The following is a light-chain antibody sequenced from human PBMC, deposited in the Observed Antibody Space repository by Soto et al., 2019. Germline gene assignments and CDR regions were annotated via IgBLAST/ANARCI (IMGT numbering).Light chain of an antibody. CDR1: QSISSW. CDR3: QQYNSYRYT. V-gene: IGKV1-5*01. Sequence: DIQMTQSPSTLSASVGDRVTITCRASQSISSWLAWYQQKPGKAPKLLIYDASSLESGVPSRFSGSGSGTEFTLTISSLQPDDFATYYCQQYNSYRYTFARGPSWRSN. J-gene: IGKJ2*01. CDR2: DAS.